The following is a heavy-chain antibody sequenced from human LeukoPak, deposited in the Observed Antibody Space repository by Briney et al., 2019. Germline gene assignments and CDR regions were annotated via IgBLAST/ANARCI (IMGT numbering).Heavy chain of an antibody. CDR2: IYYSGST. CDR1: GGSISSGDYY. CDR3: ARGTGSSWYVPDY. V-gene: IGHV4-30-4*01. J-gene: IGHJ4*02. Sequence: SETLSLTCTVSGGSISSGDYYWSWIRQPPGKGLEWIGYIYYSGSTYYNPSLKSRVTISVDRSKNQFSLKLSSVTAADTAVYYCARGTGSSWYVPDYWGQGTLVTVSS. D-gene: IGHD6-13*01.